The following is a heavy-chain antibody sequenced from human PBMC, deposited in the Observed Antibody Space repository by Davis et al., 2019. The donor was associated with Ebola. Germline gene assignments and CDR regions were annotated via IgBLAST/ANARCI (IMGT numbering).Heavy chain of an antibody. CDR1: GFTFSSYG. CDR3: AKDHPPEVVVIEYYFDY. J-gene: IGHJ4*02. CDR2: IWYDGSNK. V-gene: IGHV3-30*02. Sequence: GESLKISCAASGFTFSSYGMHWVRQAPGKGLEWVAVIWYDGSNKYYADSVRGRFTISRDNSKNTLYLQMNSLRAEDTAVYYCAKDHPPEVVVIEYYFDYWGQGTLVTVSS. D-gene: IGHD3-22*01.